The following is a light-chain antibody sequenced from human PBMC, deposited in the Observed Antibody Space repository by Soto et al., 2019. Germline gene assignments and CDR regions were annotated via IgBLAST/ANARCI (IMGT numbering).Light chain of an antibody. J-gene: IGKJ2*01. V-gene: IGKV1-5*03. CDR1: QTIRSW. Sequence: DIRMTQSPSTLSGSVGDRVTITCRASQTIRSWLAWYQQKPGKAPKLLIYKASSLESGVPSRFSGSGSGTEFTLTISSLQPDDFAAYYCQQYNSYSYTFGQGTKVDIK. CDR3: QQYNSYSYT. CDR2: KAS.